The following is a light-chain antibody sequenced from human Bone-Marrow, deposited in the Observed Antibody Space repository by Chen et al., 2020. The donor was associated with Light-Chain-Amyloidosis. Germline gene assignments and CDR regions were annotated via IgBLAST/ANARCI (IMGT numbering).Light chain of an antibody. J-gene: IGLJ3*02. Sequence: SYVLTQPSSVSVAPGQTATIACGGNNIGSTSVHWYEQTPGQAPLLVVYDDSDRPSGIPGRLSCSNSGTTATLTISRVDAGDGADYYCQVWDRSSDRPVFGGGTKLTVL. CDR3: QVWDRSSDRPV. CDR2: DDS. CDR1: NIGSTS. V-gene: IGLV3-21*02.